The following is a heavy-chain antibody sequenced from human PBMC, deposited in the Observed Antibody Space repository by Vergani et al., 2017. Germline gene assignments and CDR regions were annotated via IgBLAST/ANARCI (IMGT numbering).Heavy chain of an antibody. Sequence: QVQLQESGPGLVKPSETLSLTCTVSGGSISSYYWSWIRQPPGXGLEWIGYIYYSGSTNYNPSLKSRVTISVDTSKNQFSLKLRSVTAADTAVYYCARGGPKTNPTKYDILTGFDYWGQGTLVTVSS. CDR3: ARGGPKTNPTKYDILTGFDY. J-gene: IGHJ4*02. CDR1: GGSISSYY. D-gene: IGHD3-9*01. V-gene: IGHV4-59*01. CDR2: IYYSGST.